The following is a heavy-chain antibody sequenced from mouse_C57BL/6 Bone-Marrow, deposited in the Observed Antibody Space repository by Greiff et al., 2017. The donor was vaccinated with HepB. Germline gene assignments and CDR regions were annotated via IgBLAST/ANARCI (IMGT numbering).Heavy chain of an antibody. V-gene: IGHV1-82*01. CDR2: IYPGDGDT. Sequence: VQLQESGPELVKPGASVKISCKASGYAFSSSWMNWVKQRPGKGLEWIGRIYPGDGDTNYNGKFKGKATLTADKSSSTAYMQLSSLTSEDSAVYVCARSVFITTVVASDWGQGTLVTVSA. J-gene: IGHJ3*01. CDR1: GYAFSSSW. D-gene: IGHD1-1*01. CDR3: ARSVFITTVVASD.